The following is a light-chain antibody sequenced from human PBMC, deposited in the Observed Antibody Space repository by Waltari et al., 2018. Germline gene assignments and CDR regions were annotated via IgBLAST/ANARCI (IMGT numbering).Light chain of an antibody. Sequence: EIVLTHSPATLYSSPGDTATLSCRASHSVSTYLAWYHQKQGQAPRLLFYAASNRATGIPARFSASGSGTDFTLTISNLEPEDFAVYYCQQRSNWPITLGRGTRLEIK. V-gene: IGKV3-11*01. CDR2: AAS. J-gene: IGKJ5*01. CDR1: HSVSTY. CDR3: QQRSNWPIT.